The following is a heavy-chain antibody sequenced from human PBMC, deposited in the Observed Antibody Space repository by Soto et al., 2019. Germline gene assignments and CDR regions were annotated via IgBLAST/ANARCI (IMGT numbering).Heavy chain of an antibody. CDR2: MNPNSGNT. CDR1: GYTFTSYD. D-gene: IGHD5-18*01. Sequence: QVQLVQSGAEVKKPGASVKVSCKASGYTFTSYDINWVRQATGQGLEWMGWMNPNSGNTGYAEKFQGRVTITRNTSISTAYMELSSLRSEDTVVYYCGRGLYGYDAFDIWGQGTMVTVSS. V-gene: IGHV1-8*01. CDR3: GRGLYGYDAFDI. J-gene: IGHJ3*02.